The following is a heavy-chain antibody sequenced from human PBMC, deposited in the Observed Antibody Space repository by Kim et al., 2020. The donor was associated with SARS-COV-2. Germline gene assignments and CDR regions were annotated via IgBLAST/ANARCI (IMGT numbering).Heavy chain of an antibody. CDR3: ARDQGGYYYGSGSYYRPYYYGMDV. CDR2: INPNSGGT. D-gene: IGHD3-10*01. J-gene: IGHJ6*02. CDR1: GYTFTGYY. V-gene: IGHV1-2*04. Sequence: ASVKVSCKASGYTFTGYYMHWVRQAPGQGLEWMGWINPNSGGTNYAQKFQGWVTMTRDTSISTAYMELSRLRSDDTAVYYCARDQGGYYYGSGSYYRPYYYGMDVWGQGTTVTVSS.